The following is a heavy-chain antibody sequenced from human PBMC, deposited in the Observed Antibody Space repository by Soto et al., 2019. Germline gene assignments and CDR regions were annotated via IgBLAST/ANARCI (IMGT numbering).Heavy chain of an antibody. CDR1: GFTFSSYA. J-gene: IGHJ6*02. CDR2: ISYYGSNK. V-gene: IGHV3-30-3*01. Sequence: QVQLVESGGGVVQPGRSLRLSCAASGFTFSSYAMHWVRQAPGKGLEWVAVISYYGSNKYYADSVKGRFTISRDNSKNTLYLQMNSLRAEDTAVYYCARDHDYGGRYYYYYYGMDVWGQGTTVTVSS. CDR3: ARDHDYGGRYYYYYYGMDV. D-gene: IGHD4-17*01.